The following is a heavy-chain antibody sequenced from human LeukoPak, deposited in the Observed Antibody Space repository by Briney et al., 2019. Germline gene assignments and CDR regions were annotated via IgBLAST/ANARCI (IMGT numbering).Heavy chain of an antibody. J-gene: IGHJ4*02. D-gene: IGHD5-12*01. CDR2: INPDNGGT. Sequence: GASVKVSCNASGYXFTGYYMHWVRQAPGQGLEWIGWINPDNGGTNYAQKFQGRVTMTRDMSISTAYMELSRLRSDDTAVYYCARDPSNSGYDYLYYFDYWGQGTLVTVSS. V-gene: IGHV1-2*02. CDR1: GYXFTGYY. CDR3: ARDPSNSGYDYLYYFDY.